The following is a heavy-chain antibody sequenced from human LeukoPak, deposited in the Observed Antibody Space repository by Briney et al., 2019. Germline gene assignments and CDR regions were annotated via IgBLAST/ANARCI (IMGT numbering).Heavy chain of an antibody. CDR1: GYTFTSYG. J-gene: IGHJ6*02. D-gene: IGHD6-13*01. Sequence: GASVKVSCKASGYTFTSYGISWVRQAPGQGLEWMGWISAYNGNTNYAQKLQGRVTMTTDTSTSTAYMELRSLRSDDTAVYYCARDRPVLKYSSSWVHYYYYYYGMDVWGQGTTVTVSS. CDR3: ARDRPVLKYSSSWVHYYYYYYGMDV. V-gene: IGHV1-18*01. CDR2: ISAYNGNT.